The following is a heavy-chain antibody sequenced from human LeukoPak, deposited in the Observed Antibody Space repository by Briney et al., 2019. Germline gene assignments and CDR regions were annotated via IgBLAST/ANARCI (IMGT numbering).Heavy chain of an antibody. D-gene: IGHD5-18*01. CDR2: IYYSGST. V-gene: IGHV4-39*01. CDR3: ARLRYGRYFDY. Sequence: PSETLSLTCTVSGGSISSSSYYWGWIRQPPGKGLEWIGSIYYSGSTYYNPSLKSRVTISVDTSKNQSSLKLSSVTAADTAVYYCARLRYGRYFDYWGQGTLVTVSS. J-gene: IGHJ4*02. CDR1: GGSISSSSYY.